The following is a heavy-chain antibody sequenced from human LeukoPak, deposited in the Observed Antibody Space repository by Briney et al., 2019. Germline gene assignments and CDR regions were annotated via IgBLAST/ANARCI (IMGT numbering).Heavy chain of an antibody. CDR2: IYHSGST. D-gene: IGHD3-9*01. V-gene: IGHV4-30-2*01. CDR3: ARDRSPDILTDWGFDP. J-gene: IGHJ5*02. CDR1: GGSISSGAYS. Sequence: SQTLSLTCAVSGGSISSGAYSWSWIRQPPGKGLEWIGYIYHSGSTHYNPSLKSRVTISMDRSRNQFSLRLSSVTAADTAVYYCARDRSPDILTDWGFDPWGQGTLVTVSS.